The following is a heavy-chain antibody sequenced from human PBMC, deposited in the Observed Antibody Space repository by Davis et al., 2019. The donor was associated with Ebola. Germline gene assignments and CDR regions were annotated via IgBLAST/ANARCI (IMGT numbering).Heavy chain of an antibody. CDR1: GLTVSSTY. Sequence: GESLKISCEVSGLTVSSTYMNWVRQAPGKGLEWVSVLYSGGSAYYADSVRGRFTISRDNSKNTLHLQMNSLRVEDTAIYYCAKDTSNVWFDVWGQGTMVTVSS. CDR3: AKDTSNVWFDV. CDR2: LYSGGSA. D-gene: IGHD6-19*01. V-gene: IGHV3-66*01. J-gene: IGHJ3*01.